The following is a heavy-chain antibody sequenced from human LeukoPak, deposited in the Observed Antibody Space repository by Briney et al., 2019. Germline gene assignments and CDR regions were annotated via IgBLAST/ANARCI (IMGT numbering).Heavy chain of an antibody. D-gene: IGHD1-1*01. J-gene: IGHJ6*03. Sequence: SETLSLTCTVSGASISGSGYYWGWIRQPPGKGLEWIGSIYSSGSTYYNASLQSRVTISIETSKNQISLKLSSVTAADTAVYYCARVSWFPGTSYYYMDVWDKGTTVTVSS. V-gene: IGHV4-39*07. CDR1: GASISGSGYY. CDR3: ARVSWFPGTSYYYMDV. CDR2: IYSSGST.